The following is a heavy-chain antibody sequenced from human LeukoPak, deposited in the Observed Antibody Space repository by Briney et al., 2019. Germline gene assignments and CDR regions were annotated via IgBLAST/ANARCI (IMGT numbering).Heavy chain of an antibody. CDR2: IHPNSGGT. J-gene: IGHJ4*02. CDR1: GYTFTGYY. Sequence: ASVKVSCKASGYTFTGYYMHWVRQAPGQGLEWMGRIHPNSGGTNYAQKFQGRVTMTRDTPISTAYMELSRLRSDDTAVYYCARGWIQLWFVDYWGQGTLVTVSS. V-gene: IGHV1-2*06. CDR3: ARGWIQLWFVDY. D-gene: IGHD5-18*01.